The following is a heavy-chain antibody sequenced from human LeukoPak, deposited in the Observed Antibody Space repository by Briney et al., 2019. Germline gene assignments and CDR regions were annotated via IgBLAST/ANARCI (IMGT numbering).Heavy chain of an antibody. Sequence: PSETLSLTCTVSGGSISSGSYYWSWIRQPAGKGLEWIGRIYTSGSTNYNPSLKSRVTISVDTSKNQFSLKLSSVTAADTAVYYCARDSEYSSSLIDYWGQGTLVTVSS. CDR2: IYTSGST. CDR3: ARDSEYSSSLIDY. D-gene: IGHD6-13*01. CDR1: GGSISSGSYY. V-gene: IGHV4-61*02. J-gene: IGHJ4*02.